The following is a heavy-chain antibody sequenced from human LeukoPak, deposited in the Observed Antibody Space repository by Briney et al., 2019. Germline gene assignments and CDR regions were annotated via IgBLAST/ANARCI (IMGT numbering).Heavy chain of an antibody. CDR2: IYTSGRT. J-gene: IGHJ3*02. D-gene: IGHD2-15*01. CDR3: ARGGLGYCSGGSCGAFDI. V-gene: IGHV4-4*07. Sequence: KPSETLSLTCTVSGGSISSYYWSWIRQPAGKGLEWIGRIYTSGRTNYNPSLKSRVTMSVDTSKNQFSLKLSSVTAADTAVYYCARGGLGYCSGGSCGAFDIWGQGTMVTVSS. CDR1: GGSISSYY.